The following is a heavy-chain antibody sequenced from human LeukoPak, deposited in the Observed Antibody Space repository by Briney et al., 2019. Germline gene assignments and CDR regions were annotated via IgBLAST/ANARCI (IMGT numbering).Heavy chain of an antibody. CDR3: AAVQTLAWNLGFRNAFDI. V-gene: IGHV1-69*04. CDR2: IIPILGIA. J-gene: IGHJ3*02. D-gene: IGHD1-7*01. CDR1: GGTFSSYA. Sequence: SVKVSCKASGGTFSSYAISWVRQAPGQGLEWMGRIIPILGIANYAQKFQERVTITRDMSTSTAYMELSSLRSEDTAVYYCAAVQTLAWNLGFRNAFDIWGQGTMVTVSS.